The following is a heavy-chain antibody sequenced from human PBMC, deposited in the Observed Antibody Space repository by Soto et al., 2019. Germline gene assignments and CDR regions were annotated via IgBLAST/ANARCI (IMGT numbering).Heavy chain of an antibody. D-gene: IGHD4-4*01. Sequence: GVSLGICCAASAFTFSSYTMHWVRQAPGKGLEWVATISYDGSKTNYADSVRGRFTISRDNSKSTLFLQMDSLRPEDTAVYSCARDRDSSYFPPPYYFDSWGQGTLVTVSS. CDR2: ISYDGSKT. J-gene: IGHJ4*02. CDR1: AFTFSSYT. V-gene: IGHV3-30*04. CDR3: ARDRDSSYFPPPYYFDS.